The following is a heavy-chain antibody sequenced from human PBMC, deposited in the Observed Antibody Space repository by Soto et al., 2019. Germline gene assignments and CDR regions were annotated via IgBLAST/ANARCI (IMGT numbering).Heavy chain of an antibody. CDR3: AGGLDYYDSSGYLDY. V-gene: IGHV4-59*01. D-gene: IGHD3-22*01. J-gene: IGHJ4*02. CDR1: GGSISSYY. CDR2: IYYSGST. Sequence: SETLSLTCTVSGGSISSYYWSWIRQPPGKGLEWIGYIYYSGSTNYNPSLKSRVTISVDTSKNQFSLKLSSVTAADTAVYYCAGGLDYYDSSGYLDYWGQGTLVTVS.